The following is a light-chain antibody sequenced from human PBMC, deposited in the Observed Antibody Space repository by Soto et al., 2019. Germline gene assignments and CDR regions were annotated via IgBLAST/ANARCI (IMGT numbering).Light chain of an antibody. CDR3: QNYNSAPRT. V-gene: IGKV1-27*01. Sequence: DIQMTQSPSSLSASIGDRVTISCRASLGISNDLAWYQQKPGKVPYLLIYAASTSHSGVPSRFRGSGSGTDFTLTISSLQPEDVATYYCQNYNSAPRTFGQGTKVDIK. CDR1: LGISND. J-gene: IGKJ1*01. CDR2: AAS.